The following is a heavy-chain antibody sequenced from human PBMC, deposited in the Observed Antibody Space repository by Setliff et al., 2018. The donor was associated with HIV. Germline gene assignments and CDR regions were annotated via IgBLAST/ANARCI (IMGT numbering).Heavy chain of an antibody. CDR2: IRNKANGYGT. CDR1: GFGFSGYA. CDR3: TPITGYYMDV. J-gene: IGHJ6*03. V-gene: IGHV3-73*01. D-gene: IGHD1-20*01. Sequence: GGSLRLSCAASGFGFSGYAMSWVRQASGKGLEWVGHIRNKANGYGTVYAASVKGRFTISRDDSKNTAFLQMNSLKTEDTAVYYCTPITGYYMDVWGKGTTVTVSS.